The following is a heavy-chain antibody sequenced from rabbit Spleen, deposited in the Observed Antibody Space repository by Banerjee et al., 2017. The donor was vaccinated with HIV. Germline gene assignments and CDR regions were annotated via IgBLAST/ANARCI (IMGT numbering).Heavy chain of an antibody. J-gene: IGHJ4*01. V-gene: IGHV1S45*01. D-gene: IGHD2-1*01. Sequence: QEQLEESGGDLVKPGASLALTCIASGVSFTGSSYMCWVRRAPGKGLDLIGCIYAGDGSTDYTNRVNGRFTISKTSSTVDLKMTSLTAADTATYFCARGSATMTMVITGYYLSLWGPGTLVTVS. CDR1: GVSFTGSSY. CDR2: IYAGDGST. CDR3: ARGSATMTMVITGYYLSL.